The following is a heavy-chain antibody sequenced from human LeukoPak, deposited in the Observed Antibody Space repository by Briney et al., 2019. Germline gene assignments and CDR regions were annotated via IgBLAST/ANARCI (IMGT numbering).Heavy chain of an antibody. J-gene: IGHJ6*03. CDR1: GGSISSSVYY. Sequence: SETLSLTCTVAGGSISSSVYYWGWIRQPPGKGLERIGSLYYSGTTHYNPSLKSRLTISIDTSKNQFSLKLSSVTAADTAVYYCARTTEGGYTYGYFYYYYMDVWGKGTTVTISS. V-gene: IGHV4-39*07. D-gene: IGHD5-18*01. CDR2: LYYSGTT. CDR3: ARTTEGGYTYGYFYYYYMDV.